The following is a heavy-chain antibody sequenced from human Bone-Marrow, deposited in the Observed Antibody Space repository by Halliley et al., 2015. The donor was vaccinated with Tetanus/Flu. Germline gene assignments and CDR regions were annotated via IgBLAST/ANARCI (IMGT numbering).Heavy chain of an antibody. CDR2: INSYRSST. V-gene: IGHV3-74*01. CDR3: ARPSLCYVIDV. Sequence: SLRLSCAASGFTFSSYWMHWVRQAPGKGLVWVSRINSYRSSTSYADSLKGRFTISRDNAKNTLYLHMNSLRADDTAVYYCARPSLCYVIDVRGQGTPGT. CDR1: GFTFSSYW. J-gene: IGHJ6*01. D-gene: IGHD3-10*01.